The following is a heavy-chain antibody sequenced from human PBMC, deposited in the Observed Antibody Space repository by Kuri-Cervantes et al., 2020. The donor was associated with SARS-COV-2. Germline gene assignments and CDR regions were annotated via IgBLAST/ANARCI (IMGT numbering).Heavy chain of an antibody. CDR3: TRDGYGDYNDAFDI. CDR1: GFTFGDYA. V-gene: IGHV3-49*03. CDR2: ITNKAYGGTT. D-gene: IGHD4-17*01. J-gene: IGHJ3*02. Sequence: GESLKISCTASGFTFGDYAMSWFRQAPGKGLEWVGFITNKAYGGTTEYAASAKGRFTISRDDSKSIAYLQMNSLKTEDTAVYYCTRDGYGDYNDAFDIWGQGTMVTVSS.